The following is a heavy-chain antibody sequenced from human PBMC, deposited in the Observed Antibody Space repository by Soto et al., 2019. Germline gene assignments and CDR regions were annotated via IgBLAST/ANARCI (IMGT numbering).Heavy chain of an antibody. J-gene: IGHJ4*02. D-gene: IGHD6-19*01. CDR2: VFHSATT. CDR1: GDSFSYYY. Sequence: AATLSGTCTVSGDSFSYYYVNWIRQVPGKGLEWIGFVFHSATTSYNPSLKTRVAISADTSKKKFSLRLTSVSAPDTAIYYCARGHYSSGWPIDHWGQGILVTVSS. V-gene: IGHV4-59*01. CDR3: ARGHYSSGWPIDH.